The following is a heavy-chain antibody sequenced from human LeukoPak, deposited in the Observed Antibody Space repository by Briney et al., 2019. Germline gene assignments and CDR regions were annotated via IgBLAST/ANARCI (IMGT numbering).Heavy chain of an antibody. CDR2: ITDNTGST. CDR3: AKDPSMSGDDN. Sequence: GGSLRLSCAASGFTFSSYWMSWVRQAPGKGLEWVSSITDNTGSTYYADSVKGRFTISRDNSKNMLYLEMNSLRAEDTAVYYCAKDPSMSGDDNWGQGILVTVSS. V-gene: IGHV3-23*01. J-gene: IGHJ4*02. CDR1: GFTFSSYW.